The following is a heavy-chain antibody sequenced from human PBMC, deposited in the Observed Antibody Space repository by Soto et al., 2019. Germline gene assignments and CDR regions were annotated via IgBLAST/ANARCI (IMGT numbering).Heavy chain of an antibody. CDR3: ARGPIEVAPPEFFDY. Sequence: ASVKVSCKASGYTFTNYYLHWVRQAPGQGLEWMGIINPSGGATKYAQKFQGRVAMTRDTSTSMVYMELSSLRSEDTAVYYCARGPIEVAPPEFFDYWG. CDR1: GYTFTNYY. CDR2: INPSGGAT. J-gene: IGHJ4*01. V-gene: IGHV1-46*01.